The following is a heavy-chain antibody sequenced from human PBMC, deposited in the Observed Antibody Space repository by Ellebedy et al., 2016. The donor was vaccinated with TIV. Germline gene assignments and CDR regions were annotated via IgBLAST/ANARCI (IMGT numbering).Heavy chain of an antibody. Sequence: SETLSLXCIVSGGSISSGGYYWSWIRQHPGKGLEWIGYMSYFGTTYYNPSLRSRITISVDTSKTQFYLNLSSVTAADTAVYYCTRDRGDYEIDHWGQGTLVTVSS. J-gene: IGHJ4*02. V-gene: IGHV4-31*03. D-gene: IGHD2-21*02. CDR3: TRDRGDYEIDH. CDR2: MSYFGTT. CDR1: GGSISSGGYY.